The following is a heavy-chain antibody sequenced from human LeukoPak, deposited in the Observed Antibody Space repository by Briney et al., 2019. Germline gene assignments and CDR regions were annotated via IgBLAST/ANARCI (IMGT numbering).Heavy chain of an antibody. D-gene: IGHD3-16*01. Sequence: ASVKVSCKASGYSFTTYRIHWVRQAPGQGLEWMGIINPSGGRTTYAQNFQGRVTMTRDTFTSTVYMELSSLRSEDTAMYYCATGEVWADFDYWGQGTLVTVSS. CDR2: INPSGGRT. V-gene: IGHV1-46*01. CDR3: ATGEVWADFDY. J-gene: IGHJ4*02. CDR1: GYSFTTYR.